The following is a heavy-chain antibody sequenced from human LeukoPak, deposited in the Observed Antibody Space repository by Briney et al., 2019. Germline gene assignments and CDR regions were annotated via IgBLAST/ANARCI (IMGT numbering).Heavy chain of an antibody. D-gene: IGHD3-16*01. CDR1: GGSFSGYY. CDR3: ARGFGLYRIWGTPTNWFDP. J-gene: IGHJ5*02. V-gene: IGHV4-34*01. CDR2: INHSGST. Sequence: KASETLSLTCAVYGGSFSGYYWSWIRQPPGKGLEWIGEINHSGSTNYNPSLKSRVTISVDTSKNQFSLKLSSVTAADTAVYYCARGFGLYRIWGTPTNWFDPWGQGTLVTVSS.